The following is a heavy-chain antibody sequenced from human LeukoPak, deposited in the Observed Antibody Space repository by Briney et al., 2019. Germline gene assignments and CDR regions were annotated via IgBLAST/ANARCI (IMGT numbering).Heavy chain of an antibody. J-gene: IGHJ3*02. CDR1: GFTLSSYW. CDR2: VLSDGSRI. D-gene: IGHD6-19*01. CDR3: ARVAVGGTRAFDI. Sequence: GGSLRLSCAASGFTLSSYWMHWVRQAPGKGLVWVSRVLSDGSRISYADSVKGRFTISRDNAKNTLYLQMDSLRAEDTAVYYCARVAVGGTRAFDIWGQGTTVTVSS. V-gene: IGHV3-74*01.